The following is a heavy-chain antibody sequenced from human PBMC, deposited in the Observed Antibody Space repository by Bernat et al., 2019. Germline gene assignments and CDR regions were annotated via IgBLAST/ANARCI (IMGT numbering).Heavy chain of an antibody. J-gene: IGHJ4*02. Sequence: VQLVESGGGVVQPGRSLRLSCAAPGFSFSSYWMTWVRQAPGKGLEWVANIRQDGNEKYYVDSVKGRFTISRDNGKNSLYLQMSSLRAEDTAVYYCARDFKDFDYWGQGTLVTVSS. CDR3: ARDFKDFDY. V-gene: IGHV3-7*04. CDR1: GFSFSSYW. CDR2: IRQDGNEK.